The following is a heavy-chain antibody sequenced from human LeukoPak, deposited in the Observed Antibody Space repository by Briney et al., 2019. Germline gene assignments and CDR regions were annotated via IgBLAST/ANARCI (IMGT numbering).Heavy chain of an antibody. J-gene: IGHJ4*02. D-gene: IGHD3-10*01. CDR1: DVSISSSY. V-gene: IGHV4-59*01. Sequence: SETLSLTCSVSDVSISSSYWSWIRQPPGKGLEWIGYIYYSGSTHYNPSLKSRLTISVDTSKNQFSLKLSSVTAADTAVYYCARAATPYGSGSYWAPRPDKYYFDYWGQGTLSPSPQ. CDR3: ARAATPYGSGSYWAPRPDKYYFDY. CDR2: IYYSGST.